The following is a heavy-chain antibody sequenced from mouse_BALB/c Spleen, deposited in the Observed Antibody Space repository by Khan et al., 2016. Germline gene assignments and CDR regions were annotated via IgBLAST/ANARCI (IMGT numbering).Heavy chain of an antibody. Sequence: EVQLQESGPGLVKPSQSLSLTCTVTGYSITSDYAWNWIRQFPGNKLEWMGYISYSGSTSYTPSLKSRISITRDTSKNQFFLQLNSVTTEDTATYYCAVYGNYLYYFDYWGQGTTLTVSS. V-gene: IGHV3-2*02. CDR2: ISYSGST. D-gene: IGHD2-1*01. CDR1: GYSITSDYA. CDR3: AVYGNYLYYFDY. J-gene: IGHJ2*01.